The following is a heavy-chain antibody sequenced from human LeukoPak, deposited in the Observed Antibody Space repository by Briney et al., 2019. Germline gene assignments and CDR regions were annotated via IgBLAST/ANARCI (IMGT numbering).Heavy chain of an antibody. V-gene: IGHV1-46*01. CDR3: AREVPTVTTIYYFDY. Sequence: ASVKVSCKASGYTFTSYYMHWVRQAPGQGLEWMGIINPSGGSTSYAQKFQGRVTMTRDTSTSTVYMELSSLRSEDTAVYYCAREVPTVTTIYYFDYWGQGTLVTVPS. J-gene: IGHJ4*02. D-gene: IGHD4-17*01. CDR2: INPSGGST. CDR1: GYTFTSYY.